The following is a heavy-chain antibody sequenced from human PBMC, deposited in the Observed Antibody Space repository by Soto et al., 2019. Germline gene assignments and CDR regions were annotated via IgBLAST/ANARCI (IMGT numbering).Heavy chain of an antibody. Sequence: EVQLVESGGGLVKPGGSLRLSCAASGFIFKNAWMNWVRQAPGKGLEWVGGIKSITDGGTADCTAPVKGRFTISRDDSKNILFLQMDSLKIEDTAVYYCTTGIGATRNYWGQGTLVTVSS. V-gene: IGHV3-15*07. J-gene: IGHJ4*02. CDR1: GFIFKNAW. CDR3: TTGIGATRNY. D-gene: IGHD1-26*01. CDR2: IKSITDGGTA.